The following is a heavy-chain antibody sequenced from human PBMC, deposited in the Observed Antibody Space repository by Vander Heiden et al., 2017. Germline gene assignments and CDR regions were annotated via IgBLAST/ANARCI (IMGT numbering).Heavy chain of an antibody. CDR1: GFTLSSYG. CDR2: ISSSSRYI. D-gene: IGHD2-15*01. CDR3: AREADIGD. V-gene: IGHV3-21*01. J-gene: IGHJ4*02. Sequence: EVQLVESGGGLVKPGGSLRLSCAASGFTLSSYGMHWVRQAPGKGLELVSSISSSSRYIYYADSVKGRFTISRDYAKNSMYLQMNSLRAEDTAVYYCAREADIGDWGQGTLVTVSS.